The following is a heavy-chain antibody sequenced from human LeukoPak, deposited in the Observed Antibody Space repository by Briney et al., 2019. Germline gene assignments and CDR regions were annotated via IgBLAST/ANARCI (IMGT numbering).Heavy chain of an antibody. CDR2: MNPNSGNT. V-gene: IGHV1-8*01. CDR1: GYSFTSYD. Sequence: GASVKVSCKASGYSFTSYDINWVRQATGQGLEWMGWMNPNSGNTGYAHKFQGRVTMTRNTSISTAYMELSSLRSEDTAVYYCARGVGTKLLWFGESSHIDYWGQGTLVTVSS. J-gene: IGHJ4*02. CDR3: ARGVGTKLLWFGESSHIDY. D-gene: IGHD3-10*01.